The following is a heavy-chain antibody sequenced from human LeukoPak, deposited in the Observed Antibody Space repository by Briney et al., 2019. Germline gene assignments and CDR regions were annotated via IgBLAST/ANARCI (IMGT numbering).Heavy chain of an antibody. V-gene: IGHV3-74*01. D-gene: IGHD2-2*01. Sequence: GGSLRLSCAASGYTFSSYWMHWVRQAPGKGLVWVSRINSDGSSTSYADSVKGRFTISRDNAKNTLYLQMSSLRAEDTAVYYCAKERRSSTRLPNAFDIWGQGTMVTVSS. J-gene: IGHJ3*02. CDR1: GYTFSSYW. CDR3: AKERRSSTRLPNAFDI. CDR2: INSDGSST.